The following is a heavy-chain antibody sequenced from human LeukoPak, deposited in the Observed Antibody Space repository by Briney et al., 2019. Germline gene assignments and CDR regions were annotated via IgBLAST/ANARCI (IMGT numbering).Heavy chain of an antibody. J-gene: IGHJ4*02. CDR1: GFTFSTFA. Sequence: GGSLRLSCAASGFTFSTFAMIWVRQPPGKGLEWVSSIFPSGGEIHYADSVRGRFTISRDNSKSTLSLQMNSLRAEDTAVYYCARDRPYGGIGDFDYWGQGTLVTVSS. CDR2: IFPSGGEI. D-gene: IGHD4-23*01. V-gene: IGHV3-23*01. CDR3: ARDRPYGGIGDFDY.